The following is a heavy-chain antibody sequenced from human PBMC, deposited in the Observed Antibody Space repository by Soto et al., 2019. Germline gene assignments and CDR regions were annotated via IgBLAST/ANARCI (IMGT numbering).Heavy chain of an antibody. J-gene: IGHJ6*03. D-gene: IGHD2-15*01. CDR3: AKVLIEAPGSDYYYYMDV. Sequence: SETLSLTCAVSSGSISSSNWWSWVRQPPGKGLEWIGEIYHSGSTNYNPSLKSRVTISVDKSKNQFSLKLSSVTAADTAVYYCAKVLIEAPGSDYYYYMDVWGKGTTVTVSS. CDR2: IYHSGST. CDR1: SGSISSSNW. V-gene: IGHV4-4*02.